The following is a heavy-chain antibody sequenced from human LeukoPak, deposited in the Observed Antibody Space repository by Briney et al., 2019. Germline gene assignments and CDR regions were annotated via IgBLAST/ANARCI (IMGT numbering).Heavy chain of an antibody. V-gene: IGHV3-23*01. Sequence: GGSLRLSCAASGFTFSSYAMSWVRQAPGKGLEWVSAISGSGGSTYYADSVKGRFTISRDNSKNALYLQMNSLRAEDTAVYYCAKDGSYYDILTGFDYWGQGTLVTVSS. D-gene: IGHD3-9*01. J-gene: IGHJ4*02. CDR3: AKDGSYYDILTGFDY. CDR1: GFTFSSYA. CDR2: ISGSGGST.